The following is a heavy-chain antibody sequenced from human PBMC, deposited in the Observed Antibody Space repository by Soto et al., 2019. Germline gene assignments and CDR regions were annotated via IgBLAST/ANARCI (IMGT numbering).Heavy chain of an antibody. V-gene: IGHV1-69*04. D-gene: IGHD1-26*01. J-gene: IGHJ4*02. CDR3: ARDRALELGDY. Sequence: SVKVSCKASGGTFSTSTFTWVRQAPGQGLEWMGRTIPILNVAVYALKLQGRVTMTTDTSTSTAYMELRSLRSDDTAVYYCARDRALELGDYWGQGTLVTSPQ. CDR1: GGTFSTST. CDR2: TIPILNVA.